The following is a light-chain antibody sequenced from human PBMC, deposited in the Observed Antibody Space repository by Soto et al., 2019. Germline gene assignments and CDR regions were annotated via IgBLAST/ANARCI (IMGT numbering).Light chain of an antibody. Sequence: DIQMTQSPSTLSGSVGDIVTITCRASQTISSWLAWYQQKPGKAPRLLIYEASTLENGVPSRFSGGGSGTEFTLTISSLQPDDFATYYCQQYNTYATFGQGTKVDIK. CDR2: EAS. CDR1: QTISSW. V-gene: IGKV1-5*03. J-gene: IGKJ1*01. CDR3: QQYNTYAT.